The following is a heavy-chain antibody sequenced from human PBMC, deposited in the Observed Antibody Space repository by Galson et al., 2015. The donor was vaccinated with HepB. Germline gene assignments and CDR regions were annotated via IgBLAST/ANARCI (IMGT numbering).Heavy chain of an antibody. Sequence: SLRLSCAASGFSVSDNYMTWVRQAPGKGLECVSVIYSGGSTFYADSVRGRFTISRDSSKNTLYLQMNSLRAEDTAVYYCAKADTAISYYYDSSGYYGFDYWGQGTLVTVSS. V-gene: IGHV3-53*01. D-gene: IGHD3-22*01. CDR1: GFSVSDNY. CDR3: AKADTAISYYYDSSGYYGFDY. CDR2: IYSGGST. J-gene: IGHJ4*02.